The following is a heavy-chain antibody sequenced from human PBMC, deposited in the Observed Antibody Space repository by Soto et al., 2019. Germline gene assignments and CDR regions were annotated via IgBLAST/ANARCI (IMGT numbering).Heavy chain of an antibody. CDR3: VRGLDGSGSYYTDY. V-gene: IGHV1-18*01. J-gene: IGHJ4*02. D-gene: IGHD3-10*01. CDR2: ISAYNCNT. CDR1: GYMFISYG. Sequence: QVQLVQSGAEVKKPGASVKVSCKASGYMFISYGINWVRQAPGQGLEWMGWISAYNCNTKYAQNLQGRVTMTTDTSTSTAYMEMRSLRSDDTAVYYCVRGLDGSGSYYTDYWGPGTLVTVSS.